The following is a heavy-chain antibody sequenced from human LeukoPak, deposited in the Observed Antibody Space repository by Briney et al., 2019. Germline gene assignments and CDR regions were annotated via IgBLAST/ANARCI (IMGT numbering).Heavy chain of an antibody. CDR3: VRSYSPSWLFDY. CDR1: GFTFSSYA. Sequence: PGGSLRLSCAASGFTFSSYAMSWVRQAPGQGLECVSVIYSGGGTYYADSVRGRFTISRDNSKSTVNLQMNSLRVEDTAVYYCVRSYSPSWLFDYWGQGTLVTVSS. J-gene: IGHJ4*02. V-gene: IGHV3-53*01. D-gene: IGHD5-24*01. CDR2: IYSGGGT.